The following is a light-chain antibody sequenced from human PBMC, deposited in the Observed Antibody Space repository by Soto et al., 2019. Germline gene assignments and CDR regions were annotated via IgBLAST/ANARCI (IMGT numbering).Light chain of an antibody. CDR2: DNN. CDR1: SSNIGNNY. Sequence: QSVLTQPPSVSAAPGQKVTISCSGSSSNIGNNYVSWYQQLPGTAPKLLIYDNNKRPSGIPDRFSGSKSGTSATLGITGLQTGDEADYYCGTWDSSPSAGVFGGGTPLTVL. J-gene: IGLJ7*01. CDR3: GTWDSSPSAGV. V-gene: IGLV1-51*01.